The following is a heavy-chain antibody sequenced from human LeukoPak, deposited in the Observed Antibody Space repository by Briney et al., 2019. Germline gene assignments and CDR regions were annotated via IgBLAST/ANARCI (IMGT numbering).Heavy chain of an antibody. Sequence: SVKVSCKASGGTFSSYAISWVRQAPGQGLEWMGGIIPIFGTANYAQKFQGRVTITADESTSTAYMELSSLRSEDTAVYYCARDFEEVGATAGMDVWAKGPRSPSP. CDR3: ARDFEEVGATAGMDV. D-gene: IGHD1-26*01. CDR2: IIPIFGTA. V-gene: IGHV1-69*13. J-gene: IGHJ6*02. CDR1: GGTFSSYA.